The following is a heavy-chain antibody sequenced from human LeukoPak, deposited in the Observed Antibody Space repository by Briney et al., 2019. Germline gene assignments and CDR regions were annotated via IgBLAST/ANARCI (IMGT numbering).Heavy chain of an antibody. CDR3: AKAGFGVRGVIIIGDYYGMDV. CDR2: ISSSSSYI. D-gene: IGHD3-10*01. V-gene: IGHV3-21*04. Sequence: GGSLRLSCAASGFTFSSYSMNWVRQAPGKGLEWVSSISSSSSYIYYADSVKGRFTISRDNAKNSLYLQMNSLRAEDTAVYYCAKAGFGVRGVIIIGDYYGMDVWGQGTTVTVSS. CDR1: GFTFSSYS. J-gene: IGHJ6*02.